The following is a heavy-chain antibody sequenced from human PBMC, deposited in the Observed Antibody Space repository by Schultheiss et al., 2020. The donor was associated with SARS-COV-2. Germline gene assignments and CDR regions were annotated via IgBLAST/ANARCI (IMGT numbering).Heavy chain of an antibody. V-gene: IGHV3-30-3*01. CDR2: ISYDGSNK. CDR1: GFTFSSYA. J-gene: IGHJ4*02. Sequence: GGSLRLSCAASGFTFSSYAMHWVRQAPGKGLEWVAVISYDGSNKYYADSVKGRFTISRDNAKKSLYLQMNSLRAEDTAVYYCARVRSGANSPFDYWGQGTLVTVSS. D-gene: IGHD2-15*01. CDR3: ARVRSGANSPFDY.